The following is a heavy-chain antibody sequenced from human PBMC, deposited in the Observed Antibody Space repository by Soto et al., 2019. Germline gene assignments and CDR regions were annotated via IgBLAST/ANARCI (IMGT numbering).Heavy chain of an antibody. CDR2: IWFDGSTK. V-gene: IGHV3-33*01. J-gene: IGHJ4*02. CDR3: ARVGVDDYRSYFDT. CDR1: GFTFSDYG. Sequence: QVQLVESGGGLVQPGRSLRLSCAVSGFTFSDYGMFWVRQAPGKGLEWVAMIWFDGSTKHYADSVKGRFTISRDNSKNSLYLQMNSLGDEDTAVYYCARVGVDDYRSYFDTWGQGTEVTVSS. D-gene: IGHD4-17*01.